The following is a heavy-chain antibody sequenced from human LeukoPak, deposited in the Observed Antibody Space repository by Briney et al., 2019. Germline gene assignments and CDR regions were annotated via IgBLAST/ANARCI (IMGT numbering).Heavy chain of an antibody. CDR3: ARLLITMVRGPCWYFDL. Sequence: SQTLSLTCTVSGGSISSGGYYWSWIRQHPGKGLEWIGYIYYSGSTYYNPSLKSRVTISVDTSKNQFSLKLSSVTAADTAVYYCARLLITMVRGPCWYFDLWGRGTLDTVSS. CDR1: GGSISSGGYY. J-gene: IGHJ2*01. CDR2: IYYSGST. V-gene: IGHV4-31*03. D-gene: IGHD3-10*01.